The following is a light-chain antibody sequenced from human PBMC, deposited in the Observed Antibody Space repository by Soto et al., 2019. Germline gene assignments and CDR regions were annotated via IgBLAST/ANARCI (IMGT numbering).Light chain of an antibody. CDR3: QQYSSHRT. CDR2: DAS. Sequence: DIQMTQSPSSLSASVGDRVTIVCRASQSIDDWLAWYQQKPGKAPKFLIYDASTLASGVPSRFSGSGSGTEFTLTISSLQPDDFATYYCQQYSSHRTFGQGTKVEFK. CDR1: QSIDDW. V-gene: IGKV1-5*02. J-gene: IGKJ1*01.